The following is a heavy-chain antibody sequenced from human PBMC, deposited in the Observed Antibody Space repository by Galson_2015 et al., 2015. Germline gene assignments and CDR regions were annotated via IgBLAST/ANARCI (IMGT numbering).Heavy chain of an antibody. D-gene: IGHD3-22*01. CDR2: IYYSGST. V-gene: IGHV4-61*01. CDR1: GGSVSSGSYY. CDR3: ARGWGDYYDSSGAFDY. Sequence: ETLSLTCTVSGGSVSSGSYYWSWIRQPPGKGLEWIGYIYYSGSTNYNPSLKSRITISVDTSKKQFSLKLSSVTAADTAVYYCARGWGDYYDSSGAFDYWGQGTLVTVSS. J-gene: IGHJ4*02.